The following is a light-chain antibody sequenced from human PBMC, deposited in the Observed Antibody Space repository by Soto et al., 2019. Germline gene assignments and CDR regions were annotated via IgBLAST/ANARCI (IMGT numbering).Light chain of an antibody. Sequence: TQSPSSLSASVGDRVTITCRASQSISSYLNWYQQKPGQAPRLLIYGASSRATGIPDRFSGSGSGTDFTLTISRLEPEDFAVYYCQQYGSAPLTFGQGTKVDIK. V-gene: IGKV3-20*01. CDR3: QQYGSAPLT. CDR1: QSISSY. CDR2: GAS. J-gene: IGKJ1*01.